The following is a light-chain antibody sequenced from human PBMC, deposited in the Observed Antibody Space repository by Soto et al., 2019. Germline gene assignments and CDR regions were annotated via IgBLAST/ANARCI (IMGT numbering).Light chain of an antibody. CDR3: QAWDSSPYWV. V-gene: IGLV3-1*01. CDR1: KLGDKY. Sequence: SYELTQPPSVSVSPGQTASITCSGAKLGDKYACWYQQKPGQSPVLVIYQDSKRPSGIPERFSGSNSGNTATLTISGTQAMDEADYYCQAWDSSPYWVFGGGTKLTVL. J-gene: IGLJ3*02. CDR2: QDS.